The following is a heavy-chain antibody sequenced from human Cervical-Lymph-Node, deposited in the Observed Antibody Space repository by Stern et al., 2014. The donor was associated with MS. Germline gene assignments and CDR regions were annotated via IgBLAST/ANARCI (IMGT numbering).Heavy chain of an antibody. V-gene: IGHV4-59*01. D-gene: IGHD6-13*01. CDR2: IYYSGHT. J-gene: IGHJ4*02. CDR1: GGSISSYY. Sequence: QVQLQESGPGLVKPSETLSLPCPVSGGSISSYYWSWIRQAPGQGLEWIASIYYSGHTDYNPSLQGRVTVSVDTSKNQVSLRLSSVTAADTAVYYCARGFSSSWYGGRFFNYWGQGTLVTVSS. CDR3: ARGFSSSWYGGRFFNY.